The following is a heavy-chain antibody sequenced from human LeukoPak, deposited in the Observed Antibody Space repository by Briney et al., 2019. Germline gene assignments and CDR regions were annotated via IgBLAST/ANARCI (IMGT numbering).Heavy chain of an antibody. Sequence: KPSETLSLTCAVYGGSFCGYYWSWIRQPPGKGLEWIGEINHSRRTNYNPSLKSRVTISVDTSRNQFSLILSSVTAADTAVYYCARAYCGGDCYGVDYYYHYGMVVWGQGTTVTVSS. CDR1: GGSFCGYY. V-gene: IGHV4-34*01. CDR2: INHSRRT. J-gene: IGHJ6*02. D-gene: IGHD2-21*02. CDR3: ARAYCGGDCYGVDYYYHYGMVV.